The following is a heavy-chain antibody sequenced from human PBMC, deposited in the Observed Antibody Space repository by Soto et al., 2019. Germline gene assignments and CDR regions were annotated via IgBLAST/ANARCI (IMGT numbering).Heavy chain of an antibody. CDR1: GDSISSSY. D-gene: IGHD6-25*01. V-gene: IGHV4-59*01. CDR2: IYYTGST. CDR3: ARERIAAV. Sequence: PSETLSLTCTVSGDSISSSYWSWIRQSPGKGLEWIGYIYYTGSTNYNPSLKSRVTISVDSSKNQFSLKLSSVTAADTAVYYCARERIAAVWGQGTTVTVSS. J-gene: IGHJ6*02.